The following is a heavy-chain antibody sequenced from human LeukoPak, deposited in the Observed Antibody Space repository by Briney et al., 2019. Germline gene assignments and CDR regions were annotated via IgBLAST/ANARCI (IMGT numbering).Heavy chain of an antibody. J-gene: IGHJ4*02. CDR3: AQDFAWIRFDY. CDR2: ISPSGDIT. Sequence: GGTLRLSCAASGFTFSSHGMNWVRQAPGKGLEWVSGISPSGDITYYADSVKGRFTISRDNSKNTVYLQMDSLRVEDAAVYCCAQDFAWIRFDYWGQGTLVTVSS. V-gene: IGHV3-23*01. D-gene: IGHD5-12*01. CDR1: GFTFSSHG.